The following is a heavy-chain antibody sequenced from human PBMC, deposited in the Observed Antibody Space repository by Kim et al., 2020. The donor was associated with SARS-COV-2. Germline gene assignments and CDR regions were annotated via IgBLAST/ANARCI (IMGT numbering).Heavy chain of an antibody. CDR3: TTRIHSHFDY. J-gene: IGHJ4*02. CDR2: ISDDVRDT. CDR1: GFIFSSYT. D-gene: IGHD5-18*01. V-gene: IGHV3-23*01. Sequence: GGSLRLSCAASGFIFSSYTMNCVRQAPGKGLEWVSTISDDVRDTHYADSVKGRFTITRDNSKNTVYLQMHSLRAEDTAIYYCTTRIHSHFDYWGQGTLVTVSS.